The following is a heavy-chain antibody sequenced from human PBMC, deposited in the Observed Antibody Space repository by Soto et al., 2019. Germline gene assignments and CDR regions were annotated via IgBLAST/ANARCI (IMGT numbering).Heavy chain of an antibody. J-gene: IGHJ4*02. CDR1: GGSISTGGYS. CDR2: LYHSGDT. V-gene: IGHV4-30-2*01. CDR3: ARGQLTALFDY. Sequence: NPSETLSLTCAVSGGSISTGGYSWTWIRQPPGKGLEWIGYLYHSGDTYYNPSLKSRVTISVDRSKNQFSLRLTSVTAADTAVYYCARGQLTALFDYWGQGARSPSPQ. D-gene: IGHD5-18*01.